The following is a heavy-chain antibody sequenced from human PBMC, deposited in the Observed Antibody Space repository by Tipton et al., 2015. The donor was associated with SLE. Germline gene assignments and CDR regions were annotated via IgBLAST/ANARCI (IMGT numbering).Heavy chain of an antibody. D-gene: IGHD1-26*01. CDR1: GASISTSSDY. CDR2: VNYSGTS. J-gene: IGHJ4*02. V-gene: IGHV4-39*07. CDR3: AREIGGGSNDY. Sequence: GLVKPSETLSLTCTVSGASISTSSDYWGWIRQPPGKGLEWIGTVNYSGTSNYNPSLKSRVTISLDTSKNQSFLKLSSVTAADTAVYYCAREIGGGSNDYWGQGTLVTVSS.